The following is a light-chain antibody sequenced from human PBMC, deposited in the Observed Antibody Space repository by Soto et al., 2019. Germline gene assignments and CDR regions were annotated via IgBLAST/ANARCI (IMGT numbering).Light chain of an antibody. V-gene: IGLV1-51*01. J-gene: IGLJ2*01. Sequence: QSVLTQPPSVSAAPGQMVTISCSGSNSNIGNNYVSWYQQLPGTAPKVLIYDNNKRPSGIPDRFSGSKSGTSATLGITGLQTGDEADYYCGTWDSSLSAVVFGGGTKLTVL. CDR1: NSNIGNNY. CDR3: GTWDSSLSAVV. CDR2: DNN.